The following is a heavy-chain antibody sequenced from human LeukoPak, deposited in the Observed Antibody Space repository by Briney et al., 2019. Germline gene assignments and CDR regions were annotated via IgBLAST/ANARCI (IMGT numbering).Heavy chain of an antibody. J-gene: IGHJ4*02. CDR1: GGSISSGGYY. CDR2: IYYSGST. CDR3: ARDRQRYEWEPAFDY. V-gene: IGHV4-31*03. Sequence: SETLSLTCTVSGGSISSGGYYWSWIRQHPGKGLEWIGYIYYSGSTYYNPSLKSRVTISVDTSKNQFSLKLSSVTAADTAVYYCARDRQRYEWEPAFDYWGQGTLVTVSS. D-gene: IGHD1-26*01.